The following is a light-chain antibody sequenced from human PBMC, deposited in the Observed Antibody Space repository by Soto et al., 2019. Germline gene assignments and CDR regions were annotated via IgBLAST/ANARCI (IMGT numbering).Light chain of an antibody. CDR1: SSDIGDYNY. CDR2: EVT. Sequence: QSVLTQPPSASGSPGQSVTFSCTGTSSDIGDYNYVSWYQQHPGKAPKLMIYEVTKRPSGDPDRFSGSKSGNTASLTVSGLQADDEADYYCSSYAGNNNYVFGTGTKVTVL. J-gene: IGLJ1*01. V-gene: IGLV2-8*01. CDR3: SSYAGNNNYV.